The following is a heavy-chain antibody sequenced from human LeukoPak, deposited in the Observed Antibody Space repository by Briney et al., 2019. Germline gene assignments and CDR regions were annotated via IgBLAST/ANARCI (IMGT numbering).Heavy chain of an antibody. J-gene: IGHJ4*02. D-gene: IGHD4-17*01. CDR2: ISSSGSTI. V-gene: IGHV3-11*01. CDR3: ARRRGNTVTTPFDY. CDR1: GFTFSDYY. Sequence: GGSLRLSCAASGFTFSDYYMSWIRQAPGKGLEWVSYISSSGSTIYYADSVKGRFTISRDNSKNTLYLQMNSLRAEDTAVYYCARRRGNTVTTPFDYWGQGTLVTVSS.